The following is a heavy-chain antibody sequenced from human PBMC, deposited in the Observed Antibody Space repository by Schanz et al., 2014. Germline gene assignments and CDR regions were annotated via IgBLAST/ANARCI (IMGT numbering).Heavy chain of an antibody. CDR2: INPSGGGT. J-gene: IGHJ5*02. D-gene: IGHD3-22*01. CDR1: GYTFVSYS. Sequence: QVQLVQSGGEMKKPGASVKVSCKASGYTFVSYSMHWVRQAPGQGLEWMGIINPSGGGTSYALRFQDRVTVTRDTSRSTVYMELSSLRSEDTAVYYCARGVRRGDGKNGYYNWFDPWGRGTLVTVSS. CDR3: ARGVRRGDGKNGYYNWFDP. V-gene: IGHV1-46*01.